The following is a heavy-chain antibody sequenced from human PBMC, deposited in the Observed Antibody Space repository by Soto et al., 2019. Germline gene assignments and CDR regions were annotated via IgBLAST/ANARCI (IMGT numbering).Heavy chain of an antibody. J-gene: IGHJ4*02. CDR1: GYTFTGYY. CDR2: INPNSGGT. D-gene: IGHD6-13*01. CDR3: ARAVGVVEQLGDY. V-gene: IGHV1-2*04. Sequence: QVQLVQSGAEVKKPVASVKVSCKASGYTFTGYYMHWVRQAPGQGLEWMGWINPNSGGTNYAQKFQGWVTMTRDTSISTAYMELSRLRSDDTAVYYCARAVGVVEQLGDYWGQGTLVTVSS.